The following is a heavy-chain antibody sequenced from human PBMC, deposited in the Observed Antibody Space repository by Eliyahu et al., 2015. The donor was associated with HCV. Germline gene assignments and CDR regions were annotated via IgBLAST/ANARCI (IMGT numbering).Heavy chain of an antibody. V-gene: IGHV1-3*01. D-gene: IGHD3-22*01. J-gene: IGHJ6*02. CDR3: ARVYYYDSSGYYYPYYYYYGMDV. Sequence: EVKKPGASVKVSCKASGYTFTSYAMHWVRQAPGQRLEWMGWINAGNGNTKYSQKFQGRVTITRDTSASTAYMELSSLRSEDTAVYYCARVYYYDSSGYYYPYYYYYGMDVWGQGTTVTVSS. CDR1: GYTFTSYA. CDR2: INAGNGNT.